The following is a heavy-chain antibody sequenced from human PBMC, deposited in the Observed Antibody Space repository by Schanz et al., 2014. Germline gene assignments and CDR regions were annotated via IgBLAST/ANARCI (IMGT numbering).Heavy chain of an antibody. Sequence: QVQLQESGPGLVKPSETLILTCNVSAGSINSGPYSWSWVRQHPGKGLEWIGGIHHIGSTYHNPSLRSRLTMSLDTSRSHFSRRLTSVSAADTAVYYCARARGYNYGLFDYWGLGTLVTVSS. CDR2: IHHIGST. D-gene: IGHD5-18*01. CDR3: ARARGYNYGLFDY. CDR1: AGSINSGPYS. J-gene: IGHJ4*01. V-gene: IGHV4-31*03.